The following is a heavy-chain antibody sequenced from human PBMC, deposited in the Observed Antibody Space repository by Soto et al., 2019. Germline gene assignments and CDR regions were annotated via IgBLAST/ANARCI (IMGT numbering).Heavy chain of an antibody. CDR3: ARGRSIVVVPAATNYYGMDV. V-gene: IGHV1-18*04. CDR2: ISAYNGNT. Sequence: ASVKVSCKASGYTFTSYCISWVRQAPGQGLEWMGWISAYNGNTNYAQKLQGRVTMTTDTSTSTAYMELRSLRSDDTAVYYCARGRSIVVVPAATNYYGMDVWGQGTTVTVSS. CDR1: GYTFTSYC. J-gene: IGHJ6*02. D-gene: IGHD2-2*01.